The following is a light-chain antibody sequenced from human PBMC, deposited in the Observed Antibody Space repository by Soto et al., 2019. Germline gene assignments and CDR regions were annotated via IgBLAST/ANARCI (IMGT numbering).Light chain of an antibody. CDR2: EGS. CDR3: CSYAGSSNWPLT. CDR1: SSDVGSYNL. J-gene: IGLJ2*01. Sequence: QSALTQPASVSGSPGQSITISCTGTSSDVGSYNLVSWYQQHPGKAPKLMIYEGSKRPSGVSNRFSGSKSGNTASLTISGLQAEDEADYYCCSYAGSSNWPLTFGGGTK. V-gene: IGLV2-23*01.